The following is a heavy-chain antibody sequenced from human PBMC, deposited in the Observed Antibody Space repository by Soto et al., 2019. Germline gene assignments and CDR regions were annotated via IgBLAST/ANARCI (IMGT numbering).Heavy chain of an antibody. CDR1: GFSFDTYG. D-gene: IGHD1-1*01. CDR3: ARVTPGNNLYYFSGLDF. CDR2: ISYEGSDT. J-gene: IGHJ6*02. V-gene: IGHV3-30-3*01. Sequence: GGSLRLSCVASGFSFDTYGIHWVRQAPGKGLQWVALISYEGSDTYYADSVRGRFTISRDNSKNTLYLQMNTLRPEDTGVYYCARVTPGNNLYYFSGLDFWGQGTSVTVSS.